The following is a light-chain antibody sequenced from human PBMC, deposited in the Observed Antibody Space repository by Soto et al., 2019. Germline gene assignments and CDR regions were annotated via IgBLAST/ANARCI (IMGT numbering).Light chain of an antibody. CDR2: GNS. Sequence: QPVLTQPPSVSGAPGQRVTISCTGSSSNIGAGYDVHWYQQLPGTAPKLLIYGNSNRPSGVPDRFSGSKSDTSASLAITGLQAEDEADYYCQSYDSSLRVSVFGGGTKDTVL. CDR3: QSYDSSLRVSV. J-gene: IGLJ2*01. V-gene: IGLV1-40*01. CDR1: SSNIGAGYD.